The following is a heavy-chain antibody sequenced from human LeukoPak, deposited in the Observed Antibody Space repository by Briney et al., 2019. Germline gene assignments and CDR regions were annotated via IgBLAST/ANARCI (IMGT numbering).Heavy chain of an antibody. CDR2: INPNSGGT. D-gene: IGHD3-22*01. CDR3: ARTKGTYYYDVSGYYALPLDAFDI. Sequence: GASVKVSCKASGYTFTGYYMHWVRQAPGQGLEWMGRINPNSGGTNYAQKFQGRVTMTRDTSISTAYMEMSRLRSDDTAVYYCARTKGTYYYDVSGYYALPLDAFDIWGQGTMVTVSS. CDR1: GYTFTGYY. V-gene: IGHV1-2*06. J-gene: IGHJ3*02.